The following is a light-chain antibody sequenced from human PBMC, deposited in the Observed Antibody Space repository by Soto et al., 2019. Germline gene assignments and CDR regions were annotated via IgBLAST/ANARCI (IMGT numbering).Light chain of an antibody. CDR2: GAS. CDR1: QSVDIS. J-gene: IGKJ2*01. V-gene: IGKV3-15*01. CDR3: QQYHKWPPYT. Sequence: DIVMTQSPATLSVSPGERATLSCRASQSVDISLAWYQKKPGQAPRLLIYGASTRATGIPARFSGSGSGTEFTLTISSLQSEDFAVYYCQQYHKWPPYTFGQGTKLEIK.